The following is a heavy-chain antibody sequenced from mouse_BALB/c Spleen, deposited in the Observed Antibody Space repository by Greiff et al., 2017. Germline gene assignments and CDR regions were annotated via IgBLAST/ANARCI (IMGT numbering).Heavy chain of an antibody. J-gene: IGHJ3*01. D-gene: IGHD2-4*01. CDR3: ARDDYTFAY. CDR2: INSNGGST. Sequence: EVMLVESGGGLVQPGGSLKLSCAASGFTFSSYGMSWVRQTPDKRLELVATINSNGGSTYYPDSVKGRFTISRDNAKNTLYLQMSSLKSEDTAMYYCARDDYTFAYWGQGTLVTVSA. CDR1: GFTFSSYG. V-gene: IGHV5-6-3*01.